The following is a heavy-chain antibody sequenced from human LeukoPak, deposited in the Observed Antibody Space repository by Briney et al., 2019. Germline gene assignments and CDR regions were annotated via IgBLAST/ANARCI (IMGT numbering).Heavy chain of an antibody. V-gene: IGHV3-7*03. J-gene: IGHJ4*02. CDR2: LNLDGSDK. CDR1: GFTFSESW. D-gene: IGHD1-1*01. Sequence: GGSLRLSCVVSGFTFSESWMSWVRQAPGKGLGWVASLNLDGSDKYYVDSVKGRFTISRDNAKNSLYLQMDSLRVENTAVYYCAKGKRYPDYWGQGTLVTVSS. CDR3: AKGKRYPDY.